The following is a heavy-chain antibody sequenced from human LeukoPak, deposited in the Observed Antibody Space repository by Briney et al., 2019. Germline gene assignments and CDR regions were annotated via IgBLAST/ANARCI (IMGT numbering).Heavy chain of an antibody. J-gene: IGHJ3*02. CDR1: GGSFSGYY. CDR2: INHSGST. D-gene: IGHD2-2*01. V-gene: IGHV4-34*01. CDR3: AGYCSSTSCAPDAFDI. Sequence: SETLSLTCPLYGGSFSGYYWSWIRPPPGKGRAWIGEINHSGSTNYNPSLKSRVTISVDTSKNQFSLKLSSVTAADTAVYYCAGYCSSTSCAPDAFDIWGQGTMVTVSS.